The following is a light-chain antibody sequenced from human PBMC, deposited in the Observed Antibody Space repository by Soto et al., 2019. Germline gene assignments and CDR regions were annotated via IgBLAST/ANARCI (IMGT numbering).Light chain of an antibody. CDR1: SSDVGGYNY. CDR3: SSYTSSSTPHVV. CDR2: DVS. Sequence: QSALTQPASVSGSPGQSITISCTGTSSDVGGYNYISWYQQHPGKAPKLMIYDVSNRPSGVSNRFSGSKSGNTASLTISGLQAEDEADYYCSSYTSSSTPHVVFGGGTKLTVL. V-gene: IGLV2-14*01. J-gene: IGLJ2*01.